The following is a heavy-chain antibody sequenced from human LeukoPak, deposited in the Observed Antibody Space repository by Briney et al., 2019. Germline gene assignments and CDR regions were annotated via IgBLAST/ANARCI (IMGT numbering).Heavy chain of an antibody. D-gene: IGHD2-2*01. Sequence: PGGSLRLSCTASGFTFSSYGMHWVRQAPGKGLEWVTFIRYDGTNKYYADSVKGRFTISRDNSKNTLYLQMNSLRAEDTAVYYCARPRGSSTSTPYYFDYWGQGTLVTVSS. V-gene: IGHV3-30*02. J-gene: IGHJ4*02. CDR1: GFTFSSYG. CDR3: ARPRGSSTSTPYYFDY. CDR2: IRYDGTNK.